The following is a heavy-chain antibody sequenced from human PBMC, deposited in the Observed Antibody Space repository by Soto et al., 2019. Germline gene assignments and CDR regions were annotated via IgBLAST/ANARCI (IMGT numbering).Heavy chain of an antibody. D-gene: IGHD6-19*01. CDR2: IWYDGSNK. V-gene: IGHV3-33*01. J-gene: IGHJ6*02. CDR3: ARDGQSLAPYALDV. Sequence: QVQVVESGGGVVQPGRSLRLSCTVSGFTFSSHAMHWVRQAPGKGLEWVAQIWYDGSNKYYADSVKGRFTISRDNSKNTLYVHMDSLRVEDTAVYYCARDGQSLAPYALDVWGQGTTVTVSS. CDR1: GFTFSSHA.